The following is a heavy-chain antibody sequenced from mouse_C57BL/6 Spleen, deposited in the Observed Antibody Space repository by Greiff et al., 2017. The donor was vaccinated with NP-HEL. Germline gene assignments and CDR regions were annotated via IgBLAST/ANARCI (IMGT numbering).Heavy chain of an antibody. V-gene: IGHV1-39*01. Sequence: VQLQQSGPELVKPGASVKISCKASGYSFTDYNMNWVKQSNGKSLEWIGVINPNYGTTRYNQKFKGQATLTVDQSSSTAYMPLNSLTSEDSAVYYCARRYGSSYEDWYFDVWGTGTTVTVSS. CDR2: INPNYGTT. D-gene: IGHD1-1*01. J-gene: IGHJ1*03. CDR3: ARRYGSSYEDWYFDV. CDR1: GYSFTDYN.